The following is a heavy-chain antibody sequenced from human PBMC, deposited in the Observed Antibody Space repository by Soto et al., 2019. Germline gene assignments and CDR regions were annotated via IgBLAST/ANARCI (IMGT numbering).Heavy chain of an antibody. V-gene: IGHV3-43*01. CDR1: GFTFDDYT. D-gene: IGHD3-10*01. CDR3: AKADYYGSGSYLEYYFDY. Sequence: PGGSLRLSCAASGFTFDDYTMHWVRQAPGKGLEWVSLISWDGGSTYYADSVKGRFTISRDNSKNSLYLQMNSLRTEDTALYYCAKADYYGSGSYLEYYFDYWGQGTLVTVSS. CDR2: ISWDGGST. J-gene: IGHJ4*02.